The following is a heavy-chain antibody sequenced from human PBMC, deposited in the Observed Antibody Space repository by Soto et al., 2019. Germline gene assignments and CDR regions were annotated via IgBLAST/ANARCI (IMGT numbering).Heavy chain of an antibody. D-gene: IGHD6-19*01. CDR3: VQTTGWPGFDV. CDR1: GFTVSSKY. J-gene: IGHJ4*02. Sequence: EVQLVESGGGLIQPGGSLRLSCAASGFTVSSKYMTWVRQAPGKGLEWVSVIYGGGTTYYADSVKGRFTISRDNSKNTFYLQMNSLRAADTAVYYCVQTTGWPGFDVWGQGTLVTVSS. V-gene: IGHV3-53*01. CDR2: IYGGGTT.